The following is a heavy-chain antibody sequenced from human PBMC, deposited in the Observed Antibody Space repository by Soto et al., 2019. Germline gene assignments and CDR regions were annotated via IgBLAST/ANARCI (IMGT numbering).Heavy chain of an antibody. D-gene: IGHD4-17*01. V-gene: IGHV4-30-2*01. CDR3: ARGLRTIDH. CDR2: SHHGGST. J-gene: IGHJ5*02. Sequence: QLQLQESGSGLVKPSQTLSLTCAVSGGSISSGGYSWSWIRQPPGKGLEWIGYSHHGGSTSYNPSLKRPVTISISGPKNQFPLKLSSVTAADTAVYYCARGLRTIDHWGQGTLVTVSS. CDR1: GGSISSGGYS.